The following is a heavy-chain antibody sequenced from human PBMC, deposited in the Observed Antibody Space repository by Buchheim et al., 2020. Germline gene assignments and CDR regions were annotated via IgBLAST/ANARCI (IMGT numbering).Heavy chain of an antibody. V-gene: IGHV4-34*01. CDR2: INHSGST. J-gene: IGHJ5*02. CDR3: ARGRSNDFWSGYYPRGGWFDP. CDR1: GGSFSGYY. Sequence: QVQLQQWGAGLLKPSETLSLTCAVYGGSFSGYYWSWIRQPPGKGLEWIGEINHSGSTNYNPSLKSRVTISVDTSKNQFSLKLSSVTAADTAVYYCARGRSNDFWSGYYPRGGWFDPWGQGTL. D-gene: IGHD3-3*01.